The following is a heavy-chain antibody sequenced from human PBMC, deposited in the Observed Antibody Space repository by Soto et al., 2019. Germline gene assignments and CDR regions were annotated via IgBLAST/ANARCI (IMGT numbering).Heavy chain of an antibody. V-gene: IGHV3-43*01. J-gene: IGHJ6*02. D-gene: IGHD6-13*01. CDR3: AKDIGYSSSWYFYYYGMDV. Sequence: LRLSCAASGFTFDDYTMHWVRQAPGKGLEWVSLISWDGGSTYYADSVKGRFTISRDNSKNSLYLQMNSLRTEDTALYYCAKDIGYSSSWYFYYYGMDVWGQGTTVTVSS. CDR1: GFTFDDYT. CDR2: ISWDGGST.